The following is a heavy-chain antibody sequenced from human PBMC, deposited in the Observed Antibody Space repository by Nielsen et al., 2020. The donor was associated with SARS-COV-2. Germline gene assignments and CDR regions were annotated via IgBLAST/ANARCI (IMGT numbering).Heavy chain of an antibody. CDR1: GFTFRSYW. V-gene: IGHV3-7*03. CDR3: AKDAYFDWFGWPFDP. D-gene: IGHD3-9*01. Sequence: GGSLRLSCAASGFTFRSYWMSWVRLAPGERLEWVASIKQDGSEKYYVDSVKGRFTISRDNAKNSLYLQMNSLRAEDTALYYCAKDAYFDWFGWPFDPWGQGTLVTVSS. CDR2: IKQDGSEK. J-gene: IGHJ5*02.